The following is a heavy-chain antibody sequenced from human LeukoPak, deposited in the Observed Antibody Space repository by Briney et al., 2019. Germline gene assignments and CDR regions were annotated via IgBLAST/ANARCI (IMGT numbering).Heavy chain of an antibody. J-gene: IGHJ5*02. CDR2: INPSGGST. CDR3: ARCPLSYGAYNWFDP. Sequence: ASVKVSCKASGYTFTGYYMHWVRQAPGQGLEWMGIINPSGGSTSYAQKFQGRVTMTRDMSTSTVYMELSSLRSEDTAVYYCARCPLSYGAYNWFDPWGQGTLVTVSS. CDR1: GYTFTGYY. V-gene: IGHV1-46*01. D-gene: IGHD5-18*01.